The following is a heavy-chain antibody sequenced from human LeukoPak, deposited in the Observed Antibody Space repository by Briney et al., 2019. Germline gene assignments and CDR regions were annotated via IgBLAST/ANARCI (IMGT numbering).Heavy chain of an antibody. CDR2: FDAEDGEI. CDR3: VHRSYTSAWYYSLVLDY. J-gene: IGHJ4*02. D-gene: IGHD2/OR15-2a*01. V-gene: IGHV1-24*01. CDR1: GSTLTKLF. Sequence: ASVKVSCKVSGSTLTKLFLHWVRQTPEVGLEWMGGFDAEDGEIVYADKFQDRVTMNEDTSTDTVYMQLSSLRSEDTAVYYCVHRSYTSAWYYSLVLDYWGQGTLVTVSS.